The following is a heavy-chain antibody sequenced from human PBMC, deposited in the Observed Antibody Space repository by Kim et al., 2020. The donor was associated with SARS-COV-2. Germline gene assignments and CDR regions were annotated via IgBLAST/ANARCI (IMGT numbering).Heavy chain of an antibody. D-gene: IGHD1-26*01. Sequence: ASVKVSCKASGYTFTGYYMHWVRQAPGQGLEWMGWINPNSGGTNYAQKFQGWVTMTRDTSISTAYMELSRLRSDDTAVYYCARGNRLGWGYWYFDLWGRGTLVTVSS. J-gene: IGHJ2*01. CDR3: ARGNRLGWGYWYFDL. CDR2: INPNSGGT. CDR1: GYTFTGYY. V-gene: IGHV1-2*04.